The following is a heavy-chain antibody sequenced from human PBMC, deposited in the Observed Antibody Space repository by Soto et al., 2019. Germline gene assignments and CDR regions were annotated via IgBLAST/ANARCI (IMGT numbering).Heavy chain of an antibody. V-gene: IGHV1-69*01. J-gene: IGHJ6*02. Sequence: QVQLVQSGAEVRKPGSSWKVSCQPSEGPFNNFAFTWVRKAPAQGLGWLGGILPVFTTTNYAASFQGRITITADDLRNTVYMEMKTLRFDDTAVYYCATATISPVSATFHHYGMDVWGQGTTVTVSS. CDR2: ILPVFTTT. D-gene: IGHD6-25*01. CDR3: ATATISPVSATFHHYGMDV. CDR1: EGPFNNFA.